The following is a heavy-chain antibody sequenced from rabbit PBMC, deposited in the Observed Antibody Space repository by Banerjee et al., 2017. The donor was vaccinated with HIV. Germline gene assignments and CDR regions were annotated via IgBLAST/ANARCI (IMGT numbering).Heavy chain of an antibody. D-gene: IGHD6-1*01. J-gene: IGHJ3*01. CDR2: IYTGSWGSP. V-gene: IGHV1S40*01. CDR3: ARAGDYDYTYGYAGYPM. Sequence: QSLEESGGDLVKPGASLTLTCTASGFSFSSNYWICWVRQAPGKGLEWIAYIYTGSWGSPYYASWAEGRFTISKTSSTTATLQMTSLTAADTATYFCARAGDYDYTYGYAGYPMWGQGTLVTVS. CDR1: GFSFSSNYW.